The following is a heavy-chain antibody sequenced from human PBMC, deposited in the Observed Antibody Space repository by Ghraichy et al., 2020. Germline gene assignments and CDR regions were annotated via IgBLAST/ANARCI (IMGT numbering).Heavy chain of an antibody. Sequence: SETLSLTCAVYGGSFSGYYWSWIRQPPGKGLEWIGEINHSGSTNYNPSLKSRVTISVDTSKNQFSLKLSSVTAADTAVYYCARYYDILTGYYFPYGMDVWGQGTTVTVSS. V-gene: IGHV4-34*01. CDR2: INHSGST. D-gene: IGHD3-9*01. CDR1: GGSFSGYY. CDR3: ARYYDILTGYYFPYGMDV. J-gene: IGHJ6*02.